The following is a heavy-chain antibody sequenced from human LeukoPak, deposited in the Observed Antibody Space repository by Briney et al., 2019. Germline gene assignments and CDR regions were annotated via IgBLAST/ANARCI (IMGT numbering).Heavy chain of an antibody. J-gene: IGHJ6*02. CDR1: GYTFTSYD. CDR2: MNPNSGNT. D-gene: IGHD6-19*01. Sequence: ASVKVSCKASGYTFTSYDINWVRQATGQGLEWMGWMNPNSGNTGYAQKFQGRVTMTRNTSISTAYMELSSLRSEDTAVYYCARDSGGWYYYYYGMDVWGQGTTVTVSS. CDR3: ARDSGGWYYYYYGMDV. V-gene: IGHV1-8*01.